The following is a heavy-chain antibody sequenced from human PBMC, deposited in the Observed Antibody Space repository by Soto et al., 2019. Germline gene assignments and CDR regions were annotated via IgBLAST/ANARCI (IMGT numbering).Heavy chain of an antibody. CDR3: ARLIDSINGDYYYYYYGMDV. J-gene: IGHJ6*02. CDR2: IYYSGST. CDR1: GGSISSSSYY. V-gene: IGHV4-39*01. D-gene: IGHD4-17*01. Sequence: SETLSLTCTVSGGSISSSSYYWGWIRQPPGKGLEWIGSIYYSGSTYYNPSLKSRVTISVDTSKNQFSLKLSSVTAADTAVYYCARLIDSINGDYYYYYYGMDVWGQGTTVTVSS.